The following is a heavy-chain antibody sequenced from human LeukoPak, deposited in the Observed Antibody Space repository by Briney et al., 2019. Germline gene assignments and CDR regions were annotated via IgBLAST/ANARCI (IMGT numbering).Heavy chain of an antibody. J-gene: IGHJ3*02. CDR1: GYTFTGYY. Sequence: ASVKVYCKASGYTFTGYYMHWVRQAPGQGPEWLGWINPNSGGTNYAQKFQGRVTMTRDTSISTAYMELSRLRSDDTAVYYCAKEKEWLANDAFDMWGQGTMVTVSS. CDR3: AKEKEWLANDAFDM. CDR2: INPNSGGT. D-gene: IGHD6-19*01. V-gene: IGHV1-2*02.